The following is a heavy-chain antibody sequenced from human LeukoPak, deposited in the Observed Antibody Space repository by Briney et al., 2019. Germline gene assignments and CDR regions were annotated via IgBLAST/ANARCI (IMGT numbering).Heavy chain of an antibody. J-gene: IGHJ5*02. CDR3: ARDSRSGWGNWFDP. V-gene: IGHV4-39*07. CDR1: GDSISSTIYY. Sequence: PSETLSLTCTVSGDSISSTIYYWGWIRQPPGKGLEWIGSIYYRGSTYYNPSLKSRVAISVDTSKNQFSLKLSSVTAADTAVYYCARDSRSGWGNWFDPWGQGTLVTVSS. CDR2: IYYRGST. D-gene: IGHD6-19*01.